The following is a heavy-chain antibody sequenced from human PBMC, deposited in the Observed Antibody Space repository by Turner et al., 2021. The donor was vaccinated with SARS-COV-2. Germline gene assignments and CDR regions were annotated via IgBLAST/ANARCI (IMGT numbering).Heavy chain of an antibody. V-gene: IGHV4-39*01. CDR1: GCSISSSSYY. Sequence: QLQLQESGPGLVKPSETLSLTFTVSGCSISSSSYYWGWIRQPPGKGLEWIGSIYYSGSTYYNPSLKSRVTISVDTSKNQFSLKLTSVTAADTAVYFCARHWEVAAAAYLARFDPWGQGTLVTVSS. CDR2: IYYSGST. J-gene: IGHJ5*02. D-gene: IGHD6-13*01. CDR3: ARHWEVAAAAYLARFDP.